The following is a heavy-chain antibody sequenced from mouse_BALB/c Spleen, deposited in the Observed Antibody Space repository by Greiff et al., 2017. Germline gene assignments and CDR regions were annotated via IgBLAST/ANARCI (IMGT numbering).Heavy chain of an antibody. J-gene: IGHJ4*01. D-gene: IGHD2-14*01. V-gene: IGHV1S81*02. CDR1: GYTFTSYY. Sequence: QVQLQQSGAELVKPGASVKLSCKASGYTFTSYYMYWVKQRPGQGLEWIGEINPSNGGTNYNEKFKSKATLTVDKSSSTAYMQLSSLTSEDSAVYYCTRGGYRYGGYAMDYWGQGTSVTVSS. CDR2: INPSNGGT. CDR3: TRGGYRYGGYAMDY.